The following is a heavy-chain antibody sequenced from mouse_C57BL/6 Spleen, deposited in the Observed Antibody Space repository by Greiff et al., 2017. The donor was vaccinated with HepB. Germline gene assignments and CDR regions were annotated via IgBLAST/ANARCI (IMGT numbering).Heavy chain of an antibody. CDR2: ISSGSSTI. CDR1: GFTFSDYG. CDR3: ASTMITTDYAMDY. Sequence: EVQRVESGGGLVKPGGSLKLSCAASGFTFSDYGMHWVRQAPEKGLEWVAYISSGSSTIYYADTVKGRFTISRDNAKNTLFLQMTSLRSEDTAMYYCASTMITTDYAMDYWGQGTSVTVSS. J-gene: IGHJ4*01. D-gene: IGHD2-4*01. V-gene: IGHV5-17*01.